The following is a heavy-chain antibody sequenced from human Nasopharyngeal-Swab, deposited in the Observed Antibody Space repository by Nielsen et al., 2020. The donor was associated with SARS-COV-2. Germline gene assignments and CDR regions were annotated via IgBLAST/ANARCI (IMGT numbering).Heavy chain of an antibody. CDR2: IYYSGST. D-gene: IGHD3-22*01. CDR3: ARGTRGYSLYWYFDL. J-gene: IGHJ2*01. CDR1: GGSISSYY. V-gene: IGHV4-59*01. Sequence: SETLSLTCTVSGGSISSYYWSWIRQPPGKGLEWIGYIYYSGSTNYNPPLKSRVTISVDTSKNQFSLKLSSVTAADTAVYYCARGTRGYSLYWYFDLWGRGTLVTVSS.